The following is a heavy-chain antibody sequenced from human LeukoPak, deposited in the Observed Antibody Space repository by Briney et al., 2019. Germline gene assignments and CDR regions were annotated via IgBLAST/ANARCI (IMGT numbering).Heavy chain of an antibody. Sequence: ASVKVSCKASGYTFTSYDINWVRQATGQGLEWMGWMNPNSGNTGSAQRFQGRVTMTRDTSRSTAYMELRSLTSEDTAVYYCARGPLVRLPSSFDPWGQETLVTVSS. V-gene: IGHV1-8*01. CDR3: ARGPLVRLPSSFDP. CDR2: MNPNSGNT. CDR1: GYTFTSYD. D-gene: IGHD3-16*02. J-gene: IGHJ5*02.